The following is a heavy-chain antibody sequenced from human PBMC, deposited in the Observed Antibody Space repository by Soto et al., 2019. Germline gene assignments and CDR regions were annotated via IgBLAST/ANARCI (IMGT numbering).Heavy chain of an antibody. Sequence: SETLSLTCSVSGVSLNSGHYYWVWIRQSPGKGLAWIASVYYDESTYYNPSLKSRVAISIDKPKNQFSLTLKSVTAADTAVYYCGKVLIGATRHTDVDSWGQGALVTVSS. J-gene: IGHJ4*02. D-gene: IGHD2-15*01. V-gene: IGHV4-39*01. CDR1: GVSLNSGHYY. CDR2: VYYDEST. CDR3: GKVLIGATRHTDVDS.